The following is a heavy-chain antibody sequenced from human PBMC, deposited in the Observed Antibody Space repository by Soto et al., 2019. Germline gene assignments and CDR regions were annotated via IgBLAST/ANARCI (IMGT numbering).Heavy chain of an antibody. Sequence: GGSLRLSCAASGFTFDDYTMHWVRQAPGKGLEWVSLISWDGGSTYYADSVKGRFTISRDNSQNSLYLQMNSLRTEDTALYYCSKDIEGASWFDPWGQGTLVTVSS. CDR3: SKDIEGASWFDP. CDR1: GFTFDDYT. V-gene: IGHV3-43*01. CDR2: ISWDGGST. D-gene: IGHD1-26*01. J-gene: IGHJ5*02.